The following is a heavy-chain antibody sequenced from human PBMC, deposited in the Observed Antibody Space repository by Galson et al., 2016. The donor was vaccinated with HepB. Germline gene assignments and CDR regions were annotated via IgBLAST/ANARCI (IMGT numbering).Heavy chain of an antibody. V-gene: IGHV3-33*01. CDR1: GFTFSNYG. Sequence: SLRLSCAASGFTFSNYGMHWVRQAPGKGLEWLAVIWSDGSNKYYADSVRGRFTISRDNSKNTLYLQMNSLRAEDTAVYYCADSSPKVGYYGMDVWGQGTTVTVSS. CDR2: IWSDGSNK. J-gene: IGHJ6*02. D-gene: IGHD6-6*01. CDR3: ADSSPKVGYYGMDV.